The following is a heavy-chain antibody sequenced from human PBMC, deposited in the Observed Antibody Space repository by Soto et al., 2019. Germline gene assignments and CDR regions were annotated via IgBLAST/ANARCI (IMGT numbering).Heavy chain of an antibody. Sequence: ASVKVSCKASGYTFTGYYMHWVRQAPGQGLEWMGWINPNSGGTNYAQKFQGRVTMTRNTSISTAYMELSSLRSEDTAVYYCAQLERRRGGFDPWGQGTLVTVSS. CDR2: INPNSGGT. CDR1: GYTFTGYY. V-gene: IGHV1-2*02. CDR3: AQLERRRGGFDP. J-gene: IGHJ5*02. D-gene: IGHD1-1*01.